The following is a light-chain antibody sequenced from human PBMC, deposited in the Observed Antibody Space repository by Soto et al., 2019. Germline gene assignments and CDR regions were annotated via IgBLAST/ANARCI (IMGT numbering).Light chain of an antibody. CDR2: ETN. CDR3: ETWDTSLSAGRV. J-gene: IGLJ1*01. CDR1: GSNIGNNY. V-gene: IGLV1-51*02. Sequence: QSVLTQPPSVSAAPGQTVTISCSGSGSNIGNNYVSWYQHLPGAAPKLLIYETNRRPAGIPDRFSGSKSGTSATLAITGLQTADEADYYCETWDTSLSAGRVFGPGTKLTVL.